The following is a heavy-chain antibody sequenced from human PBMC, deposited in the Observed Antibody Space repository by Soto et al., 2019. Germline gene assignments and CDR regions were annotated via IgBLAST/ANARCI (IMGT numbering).Heavy chain of an antibody. CDR2: IYFSGST. CDR1: GGSISNYY. Sequence: QVQLQESGPGLVKPSETLSLTCTVSGGSISNYYWSWIRQPPGKGLEWIGYIYFSGSTNYNPSLKSRVTLSVDTSKNQFSLKLSSVTAADTAVYYCARRYGCAVDYWGQGTLVTVSS. J-gene: IGHJ4*02. D-gene: IGHD2-8*01. CDR3: ARRYGCAVDY. V-gene: IGHV4-59*08.